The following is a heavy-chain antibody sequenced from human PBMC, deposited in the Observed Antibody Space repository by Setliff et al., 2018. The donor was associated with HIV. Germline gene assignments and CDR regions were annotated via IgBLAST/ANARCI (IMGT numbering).Heavy chain of an antibody. Sequence: GGSLRLSCAASGFTFSDYYLNWFRLAPGKGLEWISHITNTGSSTNYADSVKGRFTISRDNAKNSLYLQMNSLRAEDTALYYCAKESAMVYFDYWGQGTLVTVSS. J-gene: IGHJ4*02. CDR3: AKESAMVYFDY. D-gene: IGHD5-18*01. CDR1: GFTFSDYY. V-gene: IGHV3-11*01. CDR2: ITNTGSST.